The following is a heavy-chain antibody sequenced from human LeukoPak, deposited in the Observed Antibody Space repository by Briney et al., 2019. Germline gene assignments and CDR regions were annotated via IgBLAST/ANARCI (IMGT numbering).Heavy chain of an antibody. J-gene: IGHJ4*02. V-gene: IGHV3-21*01. Sequence: SGGSLRLSXAASGFTFSSCGFNWVRQAPGKGVEWVSSIGPTGTDRYYADSVRGRFTISRDNAKNSMYLQMDSLRDEDTAVYYCATETIGRHYDYWGQGTLLTVSS. D-gene: IGHD1-14*01. CDR3: ATETIGRHYDY. CDR1: GFTFSSCG. CDR2: IGPTGTDR.